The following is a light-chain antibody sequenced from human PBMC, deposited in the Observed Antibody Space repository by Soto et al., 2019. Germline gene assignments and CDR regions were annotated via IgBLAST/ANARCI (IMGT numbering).Light chain of an antibody. CDR2: DAS. V-gene: IGKV3-11*01. Sequence: EIVLTQSPAILSVSAGERATLSCRASQSISSYFAWYQQKPGKAPRLLIYDASNRASGVPSRFSGSGSGTGFTPTISSLQPEDFAFYDCQHRMYWPMTFGQGTKVEIK. CDR3: QHRMYWPMT. CDR1: QSISSY. J-gene: IGKJ1*01.